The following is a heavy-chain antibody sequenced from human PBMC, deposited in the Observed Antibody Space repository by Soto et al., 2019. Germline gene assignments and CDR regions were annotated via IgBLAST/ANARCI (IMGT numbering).Heavy chain of an antibody. D-gene: IGHD2-2*01. Sequence: SETLSLTCTVSGGSISSGDYYWSWIRQPPGKGLEWIGYIYYSGSTYYNPSLKSRVTISVDTSKNQFSLKLSSVTAADTAVYYCAKGDIVVVPDDILYYYYGMDVWGQGTTVPVSS. CDR1: GGSISSGDYY. J-gene: IGHJ6*02. V-gene: IGHV4-30-4*01. CDR2: IYYSGST. CDR3: AKGDIVVVPDDILYYYYGMDV.